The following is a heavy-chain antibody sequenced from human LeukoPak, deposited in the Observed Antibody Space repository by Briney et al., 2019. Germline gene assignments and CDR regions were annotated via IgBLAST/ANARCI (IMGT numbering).Heavy chain of an antibody. CDR2: INPNSGGT. CDR1: GYTFTGYY. Sequence: ASVKVSCKASGYTFTGYYMHWVRQAPGQGLEWMGWINPNSGGTNYAQKFQGRVTMTRDMSTSTVYMELSSLRSEDTAVYYCARVFEGYYMDVRGKGTTVTVSS. CDR3: ARVFEGYYMDV. V-gene: IGHV1-2*02. J-gene: IGHJ6*03. D-gene: IGHD2-21*01.